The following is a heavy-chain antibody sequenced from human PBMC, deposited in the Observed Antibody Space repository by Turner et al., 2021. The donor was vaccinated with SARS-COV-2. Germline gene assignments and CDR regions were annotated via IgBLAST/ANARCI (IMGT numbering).Heavy chain of an antibody. CDR2: ISSSSMYI. CDR1: GFTFSSYS. J-gene: IGHJ3*02. CDR3: ARDSPHYYDSSGYYKDAFDI. V-gene: IGHV3-21*01. D-gene: IGHD3-22*01. Sequence: EVQLVESGGGLVKPGGSLRLSCAASGFTFSSYSMNWVRQAPGKGLEWVSSISSSSMYIYHADSVKGRFTISRDNAKNSLYLQMNSLRAEDTAVYYCARDSPHYYDSSGYYKDAFDIWGQGTMVTVSS.